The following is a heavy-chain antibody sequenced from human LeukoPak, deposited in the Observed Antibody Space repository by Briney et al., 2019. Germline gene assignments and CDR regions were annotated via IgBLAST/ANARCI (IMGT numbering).Heavy chain of an antibody. CDR3: ARAPYRSGWYYFDF. CDR2: ISYDGNNR. D-gene: IGHD6-19*01. Sequence: GGSLRLSCAASGFTFNDYAMHWVRQAPGRGLERVALISYDGNNRYYADSVKGRFTISRDNSKNTLYLHMNSLRGEDTAIYSCARAPYRSGWYYFDFWGQGTLVTVSS. V-gene: IGHV3-30-3*01. CDR1: GFTFNDYA. J-gene: IGHJ4*02.